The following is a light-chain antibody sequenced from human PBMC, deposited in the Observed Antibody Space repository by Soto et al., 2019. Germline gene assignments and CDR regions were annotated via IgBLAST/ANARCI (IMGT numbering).Light chain of an antibody. J-gene: IGKJ2*01. CDR2: GAS. V-gene: IGKV1-39*01. Sequence: IQLTQSPSSLSASVGDRVTVTCRASQSINIYLNWYQQKPGKAPTLLIYGASTLQRGVPSRFSGGGSRTDITLTISSLQTEHFATYYCQQSYRSPYTFGQGTKLEI. CDR3: QQSYRSPYT. CDR1: QSINIY.